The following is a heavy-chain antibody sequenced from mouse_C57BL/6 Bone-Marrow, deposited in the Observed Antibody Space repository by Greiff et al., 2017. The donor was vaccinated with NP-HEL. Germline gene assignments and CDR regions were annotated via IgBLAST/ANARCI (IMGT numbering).Heavy chain of an antibody. CDR3: GPVTGTVAY. Sequence: QVQLQQSGAELARPGASVKLSCKASGYTFTSYGISWVKQRTGQVLEWIVEIYPSRGNTYYHENFKGKATLTADKSSSTAYMELRSLTSEDSAVYFCGPVTGTVAYWGQGTLVTVSA. V-gene: IGHV1-81*01. D-gene: IGHD4-1*01. CDR1: GYTFTSYG. CDR2: IYPSRGNT. J-gene: IGHJ3*01.